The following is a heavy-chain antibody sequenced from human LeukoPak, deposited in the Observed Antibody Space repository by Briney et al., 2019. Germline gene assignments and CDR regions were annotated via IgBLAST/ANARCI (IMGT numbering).Heavy chain of an antibody. J-gene: IGHJ4*02. D-gene: IGHD3-9*01. V-gene: IGHV3-23*01. CDR1: GFIFSNYA. CDR3: AKWGDYDVLTGYDVSDF. Sequence: GGSLRLSCAASGFIFSNYAMYWVRQAPGKGLEWVSAISGRRGSTYYADSVKGRFTISRDSSKNTLYLQMNSLRADDTAVYYCAKWGDYDVLTGYDVSDFWGQGTLVTVSS. CDR2: ISGRRGST.